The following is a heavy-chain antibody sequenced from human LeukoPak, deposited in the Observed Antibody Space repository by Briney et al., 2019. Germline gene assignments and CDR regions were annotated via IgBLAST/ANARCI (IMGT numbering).Heavy chain of an antibody. CDR3: ARGLPAASQIYYYYGMDV. Sequence: GGSLRLSRAASGFTVSSNYMSWVRQAPGKGLEWVSVIYSGGSTYYADSVKGRFTISRDNSKNTLYLQMNSLRAEDTAVYYCARGLPAASQIYYYYGMDVWGQGTTVTVSS. CDR2: IYSGGST. J-gene: IGHJ6*02. V-gene: IGHV3-66*01. D-gene: IGHD2-2*01. CDR1: GFTVSSNY.